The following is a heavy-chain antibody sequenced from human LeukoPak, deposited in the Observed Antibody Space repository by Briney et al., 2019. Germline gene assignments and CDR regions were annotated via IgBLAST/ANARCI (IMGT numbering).Heavy chain of an antibody. CDR3: ARHIPGELAFDI. D-gene: IGHD3-10*01. Sequence: SETLSLTCTGSGGSISSGSYYWSWIRQPAGKGLEWIGRIYTSGSTNYNPSLKSRVTISVDTSKNQFSLKLSSVTAADTAVYYCARHIPGELAFDIWGQGTMVTVSS. V-gene: IGHV4-61*02. CDR1: GGSISSGSYY. CDR2: IYTSGST. J-gene: IGHJ3*02.